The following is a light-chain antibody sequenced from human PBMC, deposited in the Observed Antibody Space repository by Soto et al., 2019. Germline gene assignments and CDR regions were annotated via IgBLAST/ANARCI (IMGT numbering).Light chain of an antibody. CDR2: SAS. CDR1: QRISGY. V-gene: IGKV1-39*01. J-gene: IGKJ4*01. Sequence: DIQMTQSPSSLSAFVGDRVTVTCRASQRISGYLNWYQQKPGKAPKLLIYSASSLQSGVPPRFSGSGYGTDFTLTISSLQPEDFATYYCQQSYSTPLTFGGGTKLEIK. CDR3: QQSYSTPLT.